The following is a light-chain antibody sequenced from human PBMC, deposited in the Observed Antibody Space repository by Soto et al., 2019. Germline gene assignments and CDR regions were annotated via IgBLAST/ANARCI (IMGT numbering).Light chain of an antibody. Sequence: AVQMTQSPSSLSASVGDRVTITCRASQAISSGLGWYQQQPGKAPKLLIYAAFRLQNGVPSRFSGSGSGTDFTLTSISLLPEAAATYYCLQDSTYPWTFGQGTKVELK. V-gene: IGKV1-6*01. J-gene: IGKJ1*01. CDR3: LQDSTYPWT. CDR2: AAF. CDR1: QAISSG.